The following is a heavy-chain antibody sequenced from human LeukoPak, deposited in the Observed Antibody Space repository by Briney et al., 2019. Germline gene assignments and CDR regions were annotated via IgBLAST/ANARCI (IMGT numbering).Heavy chain of an antibody. CDR2: IDPSDSYT. CDR3: ARQSSGWSVWFDP. D-gene: IGHD6-19*01. V-gene: IGHV5-10-1*01. J-gene: IGHJ5*02. CDR1: GYSFTSYW. Sequence: GESLKISCKGSGYSFTSYWISWVRQMPGKGLEWMGRIDPSDSYTYYSPSFQGHVTISADKSISTAYLQWSSLKASDTAMYYCARQSSGWSVWFDPWGQGTLVTVSS.